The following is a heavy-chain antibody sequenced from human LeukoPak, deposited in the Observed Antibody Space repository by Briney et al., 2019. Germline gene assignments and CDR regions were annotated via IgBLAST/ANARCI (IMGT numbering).Heavy chain of an antibody. D-gene: IGHD3-3*01. Sequence: PGGSLRLSCVASGFTFSSYWMTWVRQAPGKGLEWVANIKTDGSLTYYVDSVKGRFTISRDNAKNSLYLQMNSLRAEDTAVYYCAGTIFGVVPDYWGQGTLVTVSS. CDR2: IKTDGSLT. J-gene: IGHJ4*02. V-gene: IGHV3-7*01. CDR1: GFTFSSYW. CDR3: AGTIFGVVPDY.